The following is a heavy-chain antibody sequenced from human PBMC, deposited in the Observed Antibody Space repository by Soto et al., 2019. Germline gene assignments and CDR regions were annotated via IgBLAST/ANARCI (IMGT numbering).Heavy chain of an antibody. Sequence: QITLKESGPPLVKPTQTLTLTCTFSGFSLSTSGVGVGWIRQPPGKALEWLAIIFWDDDKRYSPSLKSRLTIXKXTXXNQVVLTMTNMDPVDTATYYCAXXTYXXXGSCYDYWGQGTLVTVSS. CDR2: IFWDDDK. J-gene: IGHJ4*02. V-gene: IGHV2-5*02. D-gene: IGHD2-15*01. CDR3: AXXTYXXXGSCYDY. CDR1: GFSLSTSGVG.